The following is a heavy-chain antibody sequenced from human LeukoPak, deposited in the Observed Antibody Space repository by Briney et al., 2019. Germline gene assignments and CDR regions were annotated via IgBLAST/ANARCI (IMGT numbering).Heavy chain of an antibody. Sequence: QTGGSLRLSCAASGFTFDDYAMHWVWHAPGKGLEWVSGISWNSGSIGYADSVKGRFTISRDNAKNSLYLQMNSLRAEDTAVYYCAKDLGPSNWGSGFDYWGQGTLVTVSS. V-gene: IGHV3-9*01. CDR1: GFTFDDYA. D-gene: IGHD7-27*01. CDR3: AKDLGPSNWGSGFDY. CDR2: ISWNSGSI. J-gene: IGHJ4*02.